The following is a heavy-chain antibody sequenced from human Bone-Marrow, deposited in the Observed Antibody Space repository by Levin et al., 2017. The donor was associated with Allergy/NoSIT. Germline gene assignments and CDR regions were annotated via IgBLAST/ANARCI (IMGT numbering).Heavy chain of an antibody. CDR2: ISSSTQYS. J-gene: IGHJ3*02. D-gene: IGHD5-12*01. V-gene: IGHV3-11*03. CDR3: AVDADIVGSMEASSFDI. CDR1: GFTFTDYY. Sequence: PGGSLRLSCVASGFTFTDYYMSWIRQAPGKGPEWLAFISSSTQYSNYADSVKGRFTISRDNAKNSVFLQMNNSSPEDTAIYYCAVDADIVGSMEASSFDIWGQGTMVTVSS.